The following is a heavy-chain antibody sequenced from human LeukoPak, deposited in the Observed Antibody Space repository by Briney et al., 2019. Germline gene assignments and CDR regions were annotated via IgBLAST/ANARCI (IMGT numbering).Heavy chain of an antibody. D-gene: IGHD3-10*01. CDR2: IWYDGSNK. Sequence: GGSLRLSCAASGFTFSNYGMHWVRQAPGKGLEWLAVIWYDGSNKYYADSVKGRFTISRDNSKNTLYLQMNSLRAEDTAVYYCARGVRGSGNFDYWGQGTLVTVSS. CDR3: ARGVRGSGNFDY. V-gene: IGHV3-33*01. J-gene: IGHJ4*02. CDR1: GFTFSNYG.